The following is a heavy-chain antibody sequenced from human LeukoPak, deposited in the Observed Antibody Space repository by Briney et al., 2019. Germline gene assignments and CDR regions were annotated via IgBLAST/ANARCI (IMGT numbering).Heavy chain of an antibody. J-gene: IGHJ4*02. D-gene: IGHD6-19*01. CDR2: ISGSGGST. V-gene: IGHV3-23*01. CDR3: ARDTVAGGDY. Sequence: PGGSLRLSCAASGFTFSSYGMSWVRQAPGKGLEWVSAISGSGGSTYYADSVKGRFTISRDNSKNTLYLQMNSLRAEDTAVYYCARDTVAGGDYWGQGTLVTVSS. CDR1: GFTFSSYG.